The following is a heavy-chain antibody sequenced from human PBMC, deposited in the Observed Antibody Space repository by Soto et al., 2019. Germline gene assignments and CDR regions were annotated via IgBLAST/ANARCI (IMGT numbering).Heavy chain of an antibody. CDR3: ARKREIRGTDV. CDR2: INYNGTS. J-gene: IGHJ6*04. CDR1: GASIGRNFFY. Sequence: SETLSLTCSVSGASIGRNFFYWTWIRHHPGKGLEWIGHINYNGTSSYNPSLKSRVSLSIDTYERQFSLRLTSVTAADTAVYYCARKREIRGTDVWGKGKSVTVS. V-gene: IGHV4-31*03. D-gene: IGHD6-25*01.